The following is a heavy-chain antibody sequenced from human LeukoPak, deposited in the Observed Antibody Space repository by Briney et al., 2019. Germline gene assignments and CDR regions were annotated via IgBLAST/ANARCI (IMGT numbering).Heavy chain of an antibody. CDR2: ISGSGGST. CDR3: AKGAKTYYYDSSGYYYFDY. D-gene: IGHD3-22*01. V-gene: IGHV3-23*01. CDR1: GFTFSSYA. J-gene: IGHJ4*02. Sequence: PGGSLRLSCAASGFTFSSYAMSWVRQAPGKGLEWVSAISGSGGSTYYADSVKGRFTISRENSKNTLYLQMNSLRAEDTAVYYCAKGAKTYYYDSSGYYYFDYWGQGTLVTVSS.